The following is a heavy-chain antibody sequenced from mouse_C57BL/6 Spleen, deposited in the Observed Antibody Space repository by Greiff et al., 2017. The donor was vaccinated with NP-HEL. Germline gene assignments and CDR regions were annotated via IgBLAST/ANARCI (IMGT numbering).Heavy chain of an antibody. CDR1: GYSITSGYD. CDR3: ARNSNYDYFDY. CDR2: ISYSGST. J-gene: IGHJ2*01. Sequence: DVHLVESGPGMVKPSQSLSLTCTVTGYSITSGYDWHWIRHFPGNKLEWMGYISYSGSTNYNPSLKSRISITHDTSKNHFFLKLNSVTTEDTATYYCARNSNYDYFDYWGQGTTRTVSS. D-gene: IGHD2-5*01. V-gene: IGHV3-1*01.